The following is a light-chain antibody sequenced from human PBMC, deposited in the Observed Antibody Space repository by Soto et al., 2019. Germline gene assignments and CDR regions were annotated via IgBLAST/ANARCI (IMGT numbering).Light chain of an antibody. CDR2: EVS. J-gene: IGLJ2*01. CDR1: SSDVGGYNY. CDR3: SSHAGSSNFVV. V-gene: IGLV2-8*01. Sequence: QSALTQPPSASGSPGQSVTISCTGTSSDVGGYNYVSWYQQHPGKAPKVMIYEVSKRPSGVPDRFSGSKSGNTASLTVSGLQAEDEADYYCSSHAGSSNFVVFGGGTKLTVL.